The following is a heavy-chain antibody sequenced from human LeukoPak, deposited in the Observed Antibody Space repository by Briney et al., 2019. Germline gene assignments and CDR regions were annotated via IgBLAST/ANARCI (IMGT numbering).Heavy chain of an antibody. CDR2: ISGSGGST. D-gene: IGHD3-9*01. CDR1: GFTFSSYA. V-gene: IGHV3-23*01. Sequence: GGSLRLSCAASGFTFSSYAMNWVRQAPGKGLEWVSSAISGSGGSTYYADSVKGRFTISRDNSKNTLYLQMNSLRAEDTAVYYCAKAQMPKLRYFDWLCDYWGQGTLVTVSS. J-gene: IGHJ4*02. CDR3: AKAQMPKLRYFDWLCDY.